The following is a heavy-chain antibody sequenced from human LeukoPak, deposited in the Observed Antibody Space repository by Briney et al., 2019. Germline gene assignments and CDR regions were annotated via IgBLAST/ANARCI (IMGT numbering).Heavy chain of an antibody. CDR3: AKDHAISPRIEAPRGIDY. J-gene: IGHJ4*02. Sequence: GGSLRLSCAASAASGFTFSNYWMTWVRQAPGKGLEWVANIRQDGSEKYYVDSVKGRFTISRDNAKNSLYLQMNNLRVEDTAVYYCAKDHAISPRIEAPRGIDYWGQGTLVTVSS. D-gene: IGHD6-6*01. CDR2: IRQDGSEK. V-gene: IGHV3-7*03. CDR1: GFTFSNYW.